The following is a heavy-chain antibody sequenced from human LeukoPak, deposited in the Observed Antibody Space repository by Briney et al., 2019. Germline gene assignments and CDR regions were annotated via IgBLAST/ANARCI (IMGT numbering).Heavy chain of an antibody. CDR2: ISGSGGST. V-gene: IGHV3-23*01. D-gene: IGHD5-12*01. CDR3: AKVTSGRLPDYFDY. J-gene: IGHJ4*02. CDR1: GFTFSSYA. Sequence: PGGSLRLSCAASGFTFSSYAMSWVRHAPGKGLEEVSAISGSGGSTYYADSVKGRFPISRDNSKNTLYLQMNSLRAEDTAVYYCAKVTSGRLPDYFDYWGQGTLVTVSS.